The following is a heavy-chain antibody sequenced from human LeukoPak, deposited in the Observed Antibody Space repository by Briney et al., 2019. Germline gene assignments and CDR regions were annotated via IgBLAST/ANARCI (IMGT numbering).Heavy chain of an antibody. CDR3: AKRIGYNSSGYDDY. J-gene: IGHJ4*02. Sequence: PGGSLRLSCAASGFTFSSYAMSWVRQAPGKGLEWVSAISGSGGSTYYADSVKGRFTISRDNSKNTLYLQMNSLRAKDTAVYYCAKRIGYNSSGYDDYWGQGTLVTVSS. CDR2: ISGSGGST. CDR1: GFTFSSYA. D-gene: IGHD3-22*01. V-gene: IGHV3-23*01.